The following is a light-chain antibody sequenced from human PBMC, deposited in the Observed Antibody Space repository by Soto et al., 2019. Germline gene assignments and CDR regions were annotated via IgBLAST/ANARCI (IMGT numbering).Light chain of an antibody. Sequence: DIQMTQSPSTLSASVGDRVTITCRASQSISSWLAWYQQKPGKAPNLLIYDASTLESGVPSRFSGSGFGTEFTLTISSLQPDDFATYYCQQYNTYWVTFGGGTKVDI. CDR3: QQYNTYWVT. CDR2: DAS. J-gene: IGKJ4*01. V-gene: IGKV1-5*01. CDR1: QSISSW.